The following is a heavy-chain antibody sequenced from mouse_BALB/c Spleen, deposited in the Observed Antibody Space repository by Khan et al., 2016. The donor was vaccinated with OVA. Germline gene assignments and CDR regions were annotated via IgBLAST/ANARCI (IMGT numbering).Heavy chain of an antibody. V-gene: IGHV1S135*01. D-gene: IGHD2-2*01. CDR3: ARHGYVAWFAY. CDR2: IDPFNGGT. J-gene: IGHJ3*01. CDR1: GYSFTSDY. Sequence: LQQSGPELMKPGASVKISCKASGYSFTSDYIHWVKQSHGKSLEWIGYIDPFNGGTSYNPKFKGKATLTVDKSSSTAYMHLSSLTSDDSAVYYCARHGYVAWFAYWGQGTLVTVSA.